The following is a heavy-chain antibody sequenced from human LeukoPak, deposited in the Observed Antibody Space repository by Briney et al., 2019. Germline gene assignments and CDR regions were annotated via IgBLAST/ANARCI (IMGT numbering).Heavy chain of an antibody. V-gene: IGHV3-64*01. CDR1: GFTVSSNC. J-gene: IGHJ4*02. CDR2: ISSDGGSP. D-gene: IGHD2-2*01. CDR3: TRRYCSSTSCSHFDY. Sequence: PGGSLRLSCAASGFTVSSNCMTWVRQAPGKGLEYVSAISSDGGSPYYTNSVKGRFTISRDNSKNTLYLQMGSLRAEDTAVYYCTRRYCSSTSCSHFDYWGQGTLVTVSS.